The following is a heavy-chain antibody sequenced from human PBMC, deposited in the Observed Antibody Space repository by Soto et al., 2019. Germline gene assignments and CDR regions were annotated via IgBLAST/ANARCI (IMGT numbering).Heavy chain of an antibody. CDR1: GGSISSYY. CDR3: VEVAEDYGMDF. V-gene: IGHV4-4*07. Sequence: QVQLQESGPGLVKPSQTLSLTCTVSGGSISSYYWSWIRQPAGQGLAWIRRIYTSGSTNSNLSLKVRITLYADMSESPLSLKSSSVAAAAAAECSSVEVAEDYGMDFWGQGTTVTVSS. D-gene: IGHD1-1*01. J-gene: IGHJ6*02. CDR2: IYTSGST.